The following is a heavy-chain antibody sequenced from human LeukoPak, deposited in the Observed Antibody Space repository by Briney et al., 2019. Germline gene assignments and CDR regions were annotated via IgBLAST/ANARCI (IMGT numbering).Heavy chain of an antibody. CDR1: GGSISSYY. V-gene: IGHV4-59*01. J-gene: IGHJ6*02. CDR3: ARDGYGDDLDPCYYYYGMDV. CDR2: IYYSGST. Sequence: KPSETLSLTCTVSGGSISSYYWSWIRQPPGKGLEWIGYIYYSGSTNYNPSLKSRVTISVDTSKNQFSLKRSSVTAADTAVYYCARDGYGDDLDPCYYYYGMDVWGQGTTVTVSS. D-gene: IGHD4-17*01.